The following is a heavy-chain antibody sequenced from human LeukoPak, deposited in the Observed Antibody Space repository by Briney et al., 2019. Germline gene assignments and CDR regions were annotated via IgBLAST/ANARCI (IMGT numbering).Heavy chain of an antibody. V-gene: IGHV4-59*08. CDR1: GGSISSYY. CDR3: ARHPLYSYSSGWYYGMDV. Sequence: SETLSLTCTVSGGSISSYYWSWIRQPPGKGLEWIGYIYYSGSTNYNPSLKSRVTISVDTSKNQFSLKLSSVTAADTAVYYCARHPLYSYSSGWYYGMDVWGQGTTVTVSS. D-gene: IGHD6-19*01. J-gene: IGHJ6*02. CDR2: IYYSGST.